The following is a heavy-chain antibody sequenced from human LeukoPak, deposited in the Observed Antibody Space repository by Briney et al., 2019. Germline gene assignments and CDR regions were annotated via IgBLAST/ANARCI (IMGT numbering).Heavy chain of an antibody. V-gene: IGHV4-59*11. Sequence: PSETLSLTCTVSGVSISSHYWSWLRQPPGKGLEWIGYIYYSGSTNYTPSLESRVTISVDTSKNQFSLKLSSVTAADTAGYYCARAYSSSWYDFGYYYYYMDVWGKGTTVTVSS. J-gene: IGHJ6*03. D-gene: IGHD6-13*01. CDR1: GVSISSHY. CDR2: IYYSGST. CDR3: ARAYSSSWYDFGYYYYYMDV.